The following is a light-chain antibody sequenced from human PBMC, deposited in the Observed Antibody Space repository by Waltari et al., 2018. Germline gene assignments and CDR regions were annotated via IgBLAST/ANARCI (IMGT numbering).Light chain of an antibody. V-gene: IGLV2-23*01. Sequence: QSALTQPASVSGSPGQSITISCTGTSRDIGNYNFFVSWYQHRPGEAPKLLIYEGNVRPSGVSDRFSGSKSGNAASLTISGLQAEDEAHYYCCSYGVRVFFGGGTKLTVL. CDR1: SRDIGNYNFF. CDR3: CSYGVRVF. CDR2: EGN. J-gene: IGLJ2*01.